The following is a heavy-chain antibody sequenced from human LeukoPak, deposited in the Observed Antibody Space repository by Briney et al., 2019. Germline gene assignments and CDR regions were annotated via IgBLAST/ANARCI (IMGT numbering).Heavy chain of an antibody. D-gene: IGHD6-19*01. CDR2: INHSGST. J-gene: IGHJ6*02. CDR3: ARDGAVAGLLYYYYGMDV. CDR1: GGSFSGYY. Sequence: SETLSLTCAVYGGSFSGYYWSWIRQPPGKGLEWIGEINHSGSTNYNPSLKSRVTISVDTSKNQFSLKLSSVTAADTAVYYCARDGAVAGLLYYYYGMDVWGQGTTVTVSS. V-gene: IGHV4-34*01.